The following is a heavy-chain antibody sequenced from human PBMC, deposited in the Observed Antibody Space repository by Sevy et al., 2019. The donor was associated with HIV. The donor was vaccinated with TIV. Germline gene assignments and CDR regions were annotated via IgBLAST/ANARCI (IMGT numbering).Heavy chain of an antibody. CDR2: INPNSGGT. D-gene: IGHD2-2*01. CDR1: GYTFTGYY. V-gene: IGHV1-2*02. Sequence: ASVKVSCKASGYTFTGYYMHWVRQAPGQGLEWMGWINPNSGGTNYAQKFQGRVTMTRDTSISTASMELSRLRSDDTAVYYCASPIVVVPAATPGTSYYYGMDVWGQGTTVTVSS. CDR3: ASPIVVVPAATPGTSYYYGMDV. J-gene: IGHJ6*02.